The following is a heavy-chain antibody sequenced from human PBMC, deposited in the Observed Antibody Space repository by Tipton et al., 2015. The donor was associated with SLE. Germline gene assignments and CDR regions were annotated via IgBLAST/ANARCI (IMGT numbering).Heavy chain of an antibody. D-gene: IGHD2-2*01. J-gene: IGHJ6*02. Sequence: SLRLSCAASGFTFSNYAMHWVCQAPGKGLEWVALISYDGSNKYYADSVEGRFSISRDNSKNTLYLQMNSLRAEDTAVYFCAKRAGYCSSNGCQGGLDVWGQGTTVTVSS. CDR2: ISYDGSNK. CDR1: GFTFSNYA. V-gene: IGHV3-30*18. CDR3: AKRAGYCSSNGCQGGLDV.